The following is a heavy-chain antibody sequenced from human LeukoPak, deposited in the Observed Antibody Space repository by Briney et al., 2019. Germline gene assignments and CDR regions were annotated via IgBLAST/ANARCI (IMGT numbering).Heavy chain of an antibody. V-gene: IGHV3-21*01. CDR2: ISNSSSYI. CDR1: GFTFSSYS. CDR3: ARSDILTGDLYYFDY. Sequence: GGSLRLSCAASGFTFSSYSMNWVRQAPGKGLEWVSSISNSSSYIYYADSVKGRFTISRDNAKNSLYLQMNSLRAEDTAVYYCARSDILTGDLYYFDYWGQGTLVTVSS. J-gene: IGHJ4*02. D-gene: IGHD3-9*01.